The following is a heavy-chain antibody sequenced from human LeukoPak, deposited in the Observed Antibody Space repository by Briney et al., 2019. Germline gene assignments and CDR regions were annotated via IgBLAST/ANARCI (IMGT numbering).Heavy chain of an antibody. D-gene: IGHD3-16*01. CDR3: ARAGGVSFVARWFDP. V-gene: IGHV1-18*01. Sequence: ASLKVSCKASGYTFSNYGISWVRQAPGQGLEWLGWVSAYNGNTNYAQKLQGRVTMTTDTSTGIAYVELKSLRSDDTAVYYCARAGGVSFVARWFDPWGQGSLVTVSS. J-gene: IGHJ5*02. CDR2: VSAYNGNT. CDR1: GYTFSNYG.